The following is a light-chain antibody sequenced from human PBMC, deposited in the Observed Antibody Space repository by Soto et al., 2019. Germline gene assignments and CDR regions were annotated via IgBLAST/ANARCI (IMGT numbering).Light chain of an antibody. CDR3: SSYTSSSTRV. Sequence: QSALTQPASASGSPGQSITISCTGTSSDVGGYNFVSWCQQHPGKAPKLMIYDVSNRPSGVANRFSGSKSGNTASLTISGLQAEDEADYYCSSYTSSSTRVFGGGTKLTVL. J-gene: IGLJ3*02. CDR2: DVS. CDR1: SSDVGGYNF. V-gene: IGLV2-14*03.